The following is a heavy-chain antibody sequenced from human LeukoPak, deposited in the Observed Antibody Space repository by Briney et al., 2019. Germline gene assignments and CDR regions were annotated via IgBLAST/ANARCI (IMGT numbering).Heavy chain of an antibody. CDR3: ARRSVGGSGLTNRWFDP. V-gene: IGHV1-69*01. Sequence: GASVKVSCTASGGTFSSYAISWVRQAPGQGLEWMGGIIPIFGTANYAQKFQGRVTITADESTSTAHMELSSLRSEDTAVYYCARRSVGGSGLTNRWFDPWGQGTLVTVSS. CDR2: IIPIFGTA. D-gene: IGHD3-3*01. J-gene: IGHJ5*02. CDR1: GGTFSSYA.